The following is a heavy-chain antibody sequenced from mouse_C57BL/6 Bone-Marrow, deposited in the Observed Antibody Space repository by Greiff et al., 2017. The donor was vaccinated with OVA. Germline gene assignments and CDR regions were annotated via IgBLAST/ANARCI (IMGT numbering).Heavy chain of an antibody. CDR2: ISSGGSYT. J-gene: IGHJ4*01. CDR1: GFTFSSYG. V-gene: IGHV5-6*01. D-gene: IGHD2-1*01. Sequence: EVQGVESGGDLVKPGGSLKLSCAASGFTFSSYGMSWVRQTPDKRLEWVATISSGGSYTYYPDSVKGRFTISRGNAKNTLYLQMSSLKSEDTAMYYCARHRGLPNAMDYWGQGTSVTVSS. CDR3: ARHRGLPNAMDY.